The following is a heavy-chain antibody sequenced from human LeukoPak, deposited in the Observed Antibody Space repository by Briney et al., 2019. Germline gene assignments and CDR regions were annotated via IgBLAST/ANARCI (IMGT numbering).Heavy chain of an antibody. Sequence: GWSLRLSCAASGFTFSSYSMNWVRQPPGKGLEGVSYISSSSSTIYYADSVKGRFTISRDNAKNSLYLQMNSLRAEDTAVYYCARGIYCSSTSCYRGDFDYWGQGTLVTVSS. CDR3: ARGIYCSSTSCYRGDFDY. D-gene: IGHD2-2*02. CDR2: ISSSSSTI. CDR1: GFTFSSYS. V-gene: IGHV3-48*01. J-gene: IGHJ4*02.